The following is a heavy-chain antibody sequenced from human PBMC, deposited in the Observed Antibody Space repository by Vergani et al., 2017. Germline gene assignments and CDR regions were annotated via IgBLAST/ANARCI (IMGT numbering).Heavy chain of an antibody. D-gene: IGHD6-13*01. Sequence: EVQLVESGGGLVQPGGSLKLSCAASGFTFSGSAMHWVRQASGKGLEWVGRIRSKANSYAPAYAASVKGRFTITRDDSKNTAYLQMNSLKTEDTAVYYCAYSSTYYMDVWGKGTTVTVSS. CDR1: GFTFSGSA. CDR3: AYSSTYYMDV. V-gene: IGHV3-73*02. CDR2: IRSKANSYAP. J-gene: IGHJ6*03.